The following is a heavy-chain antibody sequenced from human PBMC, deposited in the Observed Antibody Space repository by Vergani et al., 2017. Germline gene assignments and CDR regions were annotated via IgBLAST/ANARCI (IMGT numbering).Heavy chain of an antibody. CDR2: ISAYNGNT. CDR1: GYTFTSYG. Sequence: QVQLVQSGAEVKKPGASVKVSCKASGYTFTSYGISWVRQAPGQGLEWMGWISAYNGNTNYAQKLQGRVTMTTDTSTSTAYMELRSLRSADTAVYYCARDEVYCSSTSCYYYYMDVWGKGTTVTVSS. D-gene: IGHD2-2*01. V-gene: IGHV1-18*01. J-gene: IGHJ6*03. CDR3: ARDEVYCSSTSCYYYYMDV.